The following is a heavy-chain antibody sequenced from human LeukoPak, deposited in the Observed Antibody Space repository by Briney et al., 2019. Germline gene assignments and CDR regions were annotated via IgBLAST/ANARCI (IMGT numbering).Heavy chain of an antibody. V-gene: IGHV4-59*01. D-gene: IGHD4-17*01. CDR1: DGSISNYY. Sequence: PSETLSLTCTVSDGSISNYYWSWIRQPPGKGLEWIGHIYYSGSTNYNPSLKSRVTISVETSNNHFSLKLSSATTADTAVYYCARVATVTSFDHWGQGTMVTVSS. CDR2: IYYSGST. J-gene: IGHJ4*02. CDR3: ARVATVTSFDH.